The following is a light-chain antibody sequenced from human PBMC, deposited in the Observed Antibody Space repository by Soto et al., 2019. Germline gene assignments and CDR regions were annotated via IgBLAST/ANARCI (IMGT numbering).Light chain of an antibody. CDR3: QQYITDSPP. V-gene: IGKV1-5*03. J-gene: IGKJ1*01. Sequence: DIQMTQSPSTLSASVGDRVTITCRASQSISSWLAWYQQKPGKAPKLLIYKASSLKSGVPSRFSGSGSGTEFPLTISSLQPDDFATYYCQQYITDSPPFGQGTKVEIK. CDR2: KAS. CDR1: QSISSW.